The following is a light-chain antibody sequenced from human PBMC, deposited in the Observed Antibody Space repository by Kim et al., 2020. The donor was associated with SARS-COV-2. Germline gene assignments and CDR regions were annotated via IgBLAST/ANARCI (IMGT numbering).Light chain of an antibody. J-gene: IGLJ2*01. Sequence: PGQSITISCTGTSSDVGGYNYVSWYQQHPGKAPKLMIYDVSNRPSGVSNRFSGSKSGNTASLTISGLQAEDEADYYCSSYTSSSTVFGGGTQRTVL. CDR1: SSDVGGYNY. CDR2: DVS. CDR3: SSYTSSSTV. V-gene: IGLV2-14*03.